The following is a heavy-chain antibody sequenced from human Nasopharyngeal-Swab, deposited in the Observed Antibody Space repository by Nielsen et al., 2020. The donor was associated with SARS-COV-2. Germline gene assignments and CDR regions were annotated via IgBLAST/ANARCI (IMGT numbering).Heavy chain of an antibody. J-gene: IGHJ4*02. V-gene: IGHV3-23*01. D-gene: IGHD4-23*01. CDR2: ISGSGGST. CDR3: AKLGGNSDGSYFDY. CDR1: GFTFSSYA. Sequence: GESLKISCAASGFTFSSYAMSWVRQAPGKGLEWVSAISGSGGSTYYADSVKGRFTISRDNSKNTLYLQMNSLRSEDTAVYYCAKLGGNSDGSYFDYWGQGTLVTVSS.